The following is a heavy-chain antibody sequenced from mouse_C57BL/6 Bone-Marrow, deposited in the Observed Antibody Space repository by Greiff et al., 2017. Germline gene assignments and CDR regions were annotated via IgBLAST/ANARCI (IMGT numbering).Heavy chain of an antibody. CDR2: IDPENGDT. V-gene: IGHV14-4*01. CDR3: TVSPRRDY. D-gene: IGHD6-1*01. J-gene: IGHJ4*01. CDR1: GFNIKDDY. Sequence: EVQLKQSGAELVRPGASVKLSCTASGFNIKDDYMHWVKQRPEQGLEWIGWIDPENGDTEYASKFQGKATITADTSSNTAYLQLSSLTSEDTAVYYCTVSPRRDYWGQGTSVTVSS.